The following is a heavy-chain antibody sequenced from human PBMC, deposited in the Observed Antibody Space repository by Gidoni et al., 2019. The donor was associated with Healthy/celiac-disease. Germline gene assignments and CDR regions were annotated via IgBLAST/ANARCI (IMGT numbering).Heavy chain of an antibody. CDR2: IYTSGST. CDR1: GCSISRGSYY. J-gene: IGHJ5*02. V-gene: IGHV4-61*02. D-gene: IGHD6-13*01. CDR3: ARLIPRIAAAGGGFDP. Sequence: QVQLPESGPGLVKPSQALSLPFTVPGCSISRGSYYWSWIRQPAGKGLEWIGRIYTSGSTNYNPSLKSRVTISVDTSKNQFSLKLSSVTAADTAVYYCARLIPRIAAAGGGFDPWGQGTLVTVSS.